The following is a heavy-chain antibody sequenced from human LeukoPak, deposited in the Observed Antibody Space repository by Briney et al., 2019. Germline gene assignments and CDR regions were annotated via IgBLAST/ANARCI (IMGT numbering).Heavy chain of an antibody. J-gene: IGHJ6*04. CDR1: GFTFDDYA. CDR2: ISWDGGGT. D-gene: IGHD2-8*01. CDR3: AKDSEGIVLMVYAMGFAL. Sequence: GGSLRLSCAASGFTFDDYAMHWVRQAPGKGLEWVSLISWDGGGTYYADTVKGRFTISRDNSKNTLYLQMNSLRAEDTAVYYCAKDSEGIVLMVYAMGFALWGKGTTVTVSS. V-gene: IGHV3-43D*03.